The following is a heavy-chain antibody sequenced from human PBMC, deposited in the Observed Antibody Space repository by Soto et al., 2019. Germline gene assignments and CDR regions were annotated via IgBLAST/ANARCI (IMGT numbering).Heavy chain of an antibody. CDR1: GFTFSSYG. J-gene: IGHJ6*02. D-gene: IGHD2-15*01. Sequence: QVQLVESGGGVVQPGRSLRLSCAASGFTFSSYGMHWVRQAPGKGLEWVAVISYDGSNKYYADSVKGRFTISRDNSKNTLYLQMNSLRAEDTAVYYFAKDRATGCSGGSCHSGYYYYYGMDVWGQGTTVTVSS. V-gene: IGHV3-30*18. CDR2: ISYDGSNK. CDR3: AKDRATGCSGGSCHSGYYYYYGMDV.